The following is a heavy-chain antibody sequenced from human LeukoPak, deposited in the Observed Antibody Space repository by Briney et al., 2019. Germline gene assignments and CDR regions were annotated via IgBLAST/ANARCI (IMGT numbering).Heavy chain of an antibody. Sequence: LGASVKVSCKASGGTFSSYAISWVRQAPGQGLEWMGGIIPIFGTANYAQKFQGRVTITTDESTSTAYMELSSLRSEDTAVYYCASDSSGYYYGSFDYWGQGTLSPSPQ. V-gene: IGHV1-69*05. CDR2: IIPIFGTA. D-gene: IGHD3-22*01. CDR3: ASDSSGYYYGSFDY. J-gene: IGHJ4*02. CDR1: GGTFSSYA.